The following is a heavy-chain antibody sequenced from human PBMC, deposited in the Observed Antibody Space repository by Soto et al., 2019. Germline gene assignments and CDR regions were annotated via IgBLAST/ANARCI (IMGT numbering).Heavy chain of an antibody. V-gene: IGHV1-46*03. Sequence: ASVKVSCKASGYTFTSYYMHWVRQAPGQGLEWMGIINPSGGSTSYAQKFQGRVTMTRDTSTSTVYMELSSLRSEDTAVYYCARLAFGLFGEPYYDYIWGKAPVLDVWGKGTTVTVSS. CDR3: ARLAFGLFGEPYYDYIWGKAPVLDV. CDR1: GYTFTSYY. J-gene: IGHJ6*04. CDR2: INPSGGST. D-gene: IGHD3-16*01.